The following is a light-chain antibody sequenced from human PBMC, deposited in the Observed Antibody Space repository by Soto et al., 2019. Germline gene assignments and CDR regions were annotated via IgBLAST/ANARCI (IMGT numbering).Light chain of an antibody. CDR3: QHYDNLPPFT. CDR2: GAS. CDR1: QDIKKY. Sequence: DIQMTPSPSSLSASIGDRVTITCPASQDIKKYLSWYQQKPGRAPKRLIYGASNLETGVPSRFSGRGYGTEFTLAISSLQPEDIATYYCQHYDNLPPFTFGPGTKV. V-gene: IGKV1-33*01. J-gene: IGKJ3*01.